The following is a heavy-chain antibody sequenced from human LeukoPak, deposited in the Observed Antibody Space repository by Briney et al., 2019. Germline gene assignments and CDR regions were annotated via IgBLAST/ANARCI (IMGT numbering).Heavy chain of an antibody. Sequence: DPSETLSLTCTVSGGSISSSSYYWGWIRQPPGKGLEWIGSIYYSGSTYYNPSLKSRVTISVDTSKNQFSLKLSSVTAADTAVYYCARVSAAMTHWHFDLWGRGTLVTVSS. CDR3: ARVSAAMTHWHFDL. D-gene: IGHD2-2*01. V-gene: IGHV4-39*01. CDR2: IYYSGST. CDR1: GGSISSSSYY. J-gene: IGHJ2*01.